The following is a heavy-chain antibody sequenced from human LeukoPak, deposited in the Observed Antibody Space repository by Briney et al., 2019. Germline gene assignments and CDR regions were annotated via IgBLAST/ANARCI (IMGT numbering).Heavy chain of an antibody. D-gene: IGHD6-19*01. V-gene: IGHV4-34*01. CDR2: INHSGST. Sequence: PSGTLSLTCAVYGGSFSGYYWSWIRQPPGKGLEWIGEINHSGSTNYNPSLKSRVTISVDTSKNQFSLKLSSVTAADTAVYYCARGKVVAGTPGQNSWDSWGQGTLVTVSS. CDR1: GGSFSGYY. J-gene: IGHJ4*02. CDR3: ARGKVVAGTPGQNSWDS.